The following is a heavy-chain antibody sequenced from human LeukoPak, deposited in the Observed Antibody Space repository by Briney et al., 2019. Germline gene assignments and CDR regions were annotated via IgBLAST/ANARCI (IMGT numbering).Heavy chain of an antibody. J-gene: IGHJ4*02. CDR2: MYYSGST. D-gene: IGHD3-22*01. CDR1: AGSISRYY. V-gene: IGHV4-59*08. CDR3: ARLYDTSGYYGGFDY. Sequence: PSDTLSLTCTVSAGSISRYYWSWIRQPPGEGLEWIGNMYYSGSTNYNPSLKSRVTISVDTSKNQFSLNLSSVTVADTAVYYCARLYDTSGYYGGFDYWGQGTLVTVSS.